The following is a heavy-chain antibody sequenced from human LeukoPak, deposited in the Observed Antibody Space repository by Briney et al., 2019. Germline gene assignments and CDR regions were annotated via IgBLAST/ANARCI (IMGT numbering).Heavy chain of an antibody. Sequence: ASVKVSCTATGYTFTSYAMNWVRQAPGQGLEWMGWINTNTGNPTYAQGFTGRFVFSLDTSVSTAYLQISSLKAEDTAVYYCARDLTMTVVAIGYWGQGTLVTVSS. J-gene: IGHJ4*02. V-gene: IGHV7-4-1*02. D-gene: IGHD3-22*01. CDR3: ARDLTMTVVAIGY. CDR2: INTNTGNP. CDR1: GYTFTSYA.